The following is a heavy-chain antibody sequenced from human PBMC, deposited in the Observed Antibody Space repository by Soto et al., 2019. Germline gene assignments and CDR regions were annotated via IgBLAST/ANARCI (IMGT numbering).Heavy chain of an antibody. V-gene: IGHV1-69*01. CDR1: GGTFSSYA. D-gene: IGHD2-2*01. J-gene: IGHJ6*02. CDR2: IIPIADTT. CDR3: ARSQGSSTSLEIYYYYYYGMDV. Sequence: QVQLVQSGAEVKKPGSSVKVSCKASGGTFSSYAISWVRQAPGQGLEWRGGIIPIADTTNYAQKFQGRVTITAEESTSTAYMELSSLRSEDTAVYYCARSQGSSTSLEIYYYYYYGMDVWGQGTTVTVSS.